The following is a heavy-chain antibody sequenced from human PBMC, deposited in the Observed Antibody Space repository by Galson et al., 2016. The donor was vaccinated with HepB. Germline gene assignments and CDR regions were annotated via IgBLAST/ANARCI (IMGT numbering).Heavy chain of an antibody. J-gene: IGHJ4*02. Sequence: SLRLFCAASGFTFSSYAMSWVRQAPGKGLEWVSAISGSGGSTLYADSVKGRFTIFRDNSKNTLYLEMNSLRAGDTAVYYCAKGRDGYPNYLEYWGQGTLVTVSS. V-gene: IGHV3-23*01. CDR2: ISGSGGST. CDR1: GFTFSSYA. D-gene: IGHD2-2*03. CDR3: AKGRDGYPNYLEY.